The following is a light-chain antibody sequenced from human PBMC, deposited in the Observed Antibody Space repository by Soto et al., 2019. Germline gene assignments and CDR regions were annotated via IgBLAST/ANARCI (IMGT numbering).Light chain of an antibody. Sequence: EIVLTQSPGTLSLSPGERATLSCRASQSVSSSYLAWYQQKPGQAPRLLIYGASSRATGIPDRFSGSGSGTDFTLTISSLQPEDFAVYYCQQYVSSRRTFGQGTKVEIK. V-gene: IGKV3-20*01. CDR2: GAS. CDR3: QQYVSSRRT. J-gene: IGKJ1*01. CDR1: QSVSSSY.